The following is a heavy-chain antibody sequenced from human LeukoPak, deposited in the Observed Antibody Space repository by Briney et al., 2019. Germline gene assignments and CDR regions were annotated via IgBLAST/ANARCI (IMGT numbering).Heavy chain of an antibody. CDR3: AKEGDYYGSGSYRDGFDI. CDR1: GFTFSTYW. V-gene: IGHV3-30*02. J-gene: IGHJ3*02. D-gene: IGHD3-10*01. CDR2: IRYDGINK. Sequence: GGSLRLSCAASGFTFSTYWMTWVRQAPGKGLEWVAFIRYDGINKYYADSVKGRFTISRDSFKNTLYLQMNSLRPEDTAVYYCAKEGDYYGSGSYRDGFDIWGQGTRATVSS.